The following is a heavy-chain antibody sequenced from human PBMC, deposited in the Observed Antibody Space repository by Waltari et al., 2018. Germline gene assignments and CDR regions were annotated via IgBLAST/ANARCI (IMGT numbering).Heavy chain of an antibody. CDR3: ARIWVVRSGFDY. D-gene: IGHD3-10*01. CDR2: TNHSGSP. CDR1: GGSFSGYY. Sequence: QVQLQQWGAGLLKPSETLSLTCAVYGGSFSGYYWSWIRQPPGKGLGGIGETNHSGSPTYTPSLKSRFTISVDTSKNQFSLKLSSVTAADTAVYYCARIWVVRSGFDYWGQGTLVTVSS. J-gene: IGHJ4*02. V-gene: IGHV4-34*01.